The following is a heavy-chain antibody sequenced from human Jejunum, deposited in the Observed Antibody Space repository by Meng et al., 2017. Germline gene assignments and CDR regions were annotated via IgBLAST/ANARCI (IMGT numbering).Heavy chain of an antibody. D-gene: IGHD6-25*01. CDR1: GFTFRSYE. CDR3: ARLHSSGAYGMDV. CDR2: ISNSGFTM. V-gene: IGHV3-48*03. J-gene: IGHJ6*02. Sequence: GGSLRLSCTASGFTFRSYEMNWVRQAPGKGLEWISYISNSGFTMWYADSVKGRFTVSRDNAKNSLYLQMNSLRGEDTGVYYCARLHSSGAYGMDVWGLGTTVTVSS.